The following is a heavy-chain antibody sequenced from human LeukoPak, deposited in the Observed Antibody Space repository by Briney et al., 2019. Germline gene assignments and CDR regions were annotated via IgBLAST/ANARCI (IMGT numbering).Heavy chain of an antibody. CDR1: GGSISSYY. Sequence: SXXXXLTCTVSGGSISSYYWSWIRQPPGKGLEWIGYIYYSGSTNYNPSLKSRVTISVDTSENQFSLKLSSVTAADTAVYYCARVYSHWIYYFDYWGQGTLVTVSS. CDR2: IYYSGST. J-gene: IGHJ4*02. CDR3: ARVYSHWIYYFDY. D-gene: IGHD6-13*01. V-gene: IGHV4-59*01.